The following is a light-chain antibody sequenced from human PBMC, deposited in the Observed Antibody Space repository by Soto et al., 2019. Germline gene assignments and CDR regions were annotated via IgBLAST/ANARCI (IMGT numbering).Light chain of an antibody. V-gene: IGKV3-20*01. CDR3: QQCGCSFT. CDR2: GAS. Sequence: EIVLTQSPGTLSLSPGERATLSCRASQSVSSSYLAWYQQKPGQAPRLLIYGASSRATGIPDRFSGSGSGTVFTLIISRLEPDVVVVYCCQQCGCSFTFGPGTKVDIK. J-gene: IGKJ3*01. CDR1: QSVSSSY.